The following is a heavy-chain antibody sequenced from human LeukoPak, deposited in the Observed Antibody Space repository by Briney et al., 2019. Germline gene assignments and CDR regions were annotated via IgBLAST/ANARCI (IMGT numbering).Heavy chain of an antibody. J-gene: IGHJ6*03. CDR1: GYSISSGYY. CDR2: IYHSGST. Sequence: SETLSLTCTVSGYSISSGYYWGWIRQPPGKGLEWIGSIYHSGSTYYNPSLKSRVTISVDTSKNQFSLKLSSVTAVDTAVYYCARGRRPTVTTDGYSYYYYYYMDVWGKGTTVTVSS. CDR3: ARGRRPTVTTDGYSYYYYYYMDV. V-gene: IGHV4-38-2*02. D-gene: IGHD4-17*01.